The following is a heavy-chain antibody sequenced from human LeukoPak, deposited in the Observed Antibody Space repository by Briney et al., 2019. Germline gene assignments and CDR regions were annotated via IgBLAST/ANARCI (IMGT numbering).Heavy chain of an antibody. V-gene: IGHV4-59*08. D-gene: IGHD3-22*01. J-gene: IGHJ4*02. CDR2: IYYSGST. Sequence: SETLSLTCTVSGGSISSYYWSWIRQPPGKGLEWIGYIYYSGSTNYNPSLKSRVTISVDTSKNQFSLKLSSVTAADTAVYYCARLLRGARYHYDSSGYYWEYYFDYWGQGTLVTVSS. CDR3: ARLLRGARYHYDSSGYYWEYYFDY. CDR1: GGSISSYY.